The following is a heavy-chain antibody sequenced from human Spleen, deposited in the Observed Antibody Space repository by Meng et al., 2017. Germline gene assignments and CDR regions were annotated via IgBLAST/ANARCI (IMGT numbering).Heavy chain of an antibody. D-gene: IGHD4-11*01. Sequence: ASVKVSCKASGYTFTRYGVNWVRQAPGQGLEWMGWINTNTGDPTYAQGFTGRFVFSLDTSVSTAYLEIPSLKAEDTATYYCARESTYSHTFNIWGQGTMVTVSS. CDR3: ARESTYSHTFNI. CDR1: GYTFTRYG. J-gene: IGHJ3*02. V-gene: IGHV7-4-1*01. CDR2: INTNTGDP.